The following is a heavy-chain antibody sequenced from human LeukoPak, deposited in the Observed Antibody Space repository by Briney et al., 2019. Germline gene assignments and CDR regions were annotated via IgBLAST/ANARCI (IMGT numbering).Heavy chain of an antibody. Sequence: PSETLSLTCTVSGGSISSYYWSWIRQPPGKGLEWIGYIYYSGSTNYNPSLKSRVTISVDTSKNQFSLKLSSVTAADTAVYYCARGYYGSGSYYKRGPDAFDIWGQGTMVTVSS. D-gene: IGHD3-10*01. V-gene: IGHV4-59*01. J-gene: IGHJ3*02. CDR2: IYYSGST. CDR1: GGSISSYY. CDR3: ARGYYGSGSYYKRGPDAFDI.